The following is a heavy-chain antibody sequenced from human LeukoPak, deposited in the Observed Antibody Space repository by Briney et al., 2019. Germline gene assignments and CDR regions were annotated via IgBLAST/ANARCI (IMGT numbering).Heavy chain of an antibody. Sequence: PGGSLRLSCAASGFSFSNYAMSWVRQAPGKGLDWVSGISGTGGPTYYADSVKGRFTISRDDSKNTVYLLMNSLRAEDTAVYFCAKHDNSAWLTYWGQGALVTVSS. J-gene: IGHJ4*02. CDR1: GFSFSNYA. V-gene: IGHV3-23*01. CDR3: AKHDNSAWLTY. D-gene: IGHD4-11*01. CDR2: ISGTGGPT.